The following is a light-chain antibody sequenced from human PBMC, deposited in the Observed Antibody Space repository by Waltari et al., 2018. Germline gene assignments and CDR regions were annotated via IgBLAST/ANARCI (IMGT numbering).Light chain of an antibody. J-gene: IGKJ4*01. CDR2: GAS. V-gene: IGKV3-15*01. CDR3: QQHNNWPLT. Sequence: EIVMTQSPATLSVSPGERATLSCRASQSVNSNLAWYQQKPGQAPRLLIYGASTRAAGVPDRFSGSGSGTEFTLTISSLQSEDFAVYYCQQHNNWPLTFGGGTKVEIK. CDR1: QSVNSN.